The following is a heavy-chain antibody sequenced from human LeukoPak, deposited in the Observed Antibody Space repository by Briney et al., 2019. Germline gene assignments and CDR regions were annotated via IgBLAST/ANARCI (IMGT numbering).Heavy chain of an antibody. CDR3: ARDVLEWFHRGDAFDI. Sequence: HPGGSLRLSCAASGFIFSSYSMTWVRQAPGKALEWVSSFTGRHSNIFYADSVKGRFTISRDNSKNTVYLQMNSLRAEDTAVYYCARDVLEWFHRGDAFDIWGQGTMVTVSS. J-gene: IGHJ3*02. CDR1: GFIFSSYS. V-gene: IGHV3-48*01. D-gene: IGHD3-3*01. CDR2: FTGRHSNI.